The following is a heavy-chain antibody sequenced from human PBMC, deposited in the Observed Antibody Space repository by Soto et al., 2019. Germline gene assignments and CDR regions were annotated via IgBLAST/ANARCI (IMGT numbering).Heavy chain of an antibody. V-gene: IGHV3-33*01. CDR1: GFTFSSYG. Sequence: GGSLRLSCAASGFTFSSYGMHWVRQAPGKGLECVAVIWYDGSNKYYADSVKGRFTISRDNSKNTLYLQMNSLRAEDTAVYYCARDRIVAAAGTIDYWGQGTLVTVSS. CDR3: ARDRIVAAAGTIDY. D-gene: IGHD6-13*01. CDR2: IWYDGSNK. J-gene: IGHJ4*02.